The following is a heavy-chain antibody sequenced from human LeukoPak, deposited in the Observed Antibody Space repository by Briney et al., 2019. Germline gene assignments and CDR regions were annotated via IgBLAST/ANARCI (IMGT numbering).Heavy chain of an antibody. J-gene: IGHJ4*02. D-gene: IGHD6-13*01. CDR2: ISAYNGNT. CDR3: ARDRGIAAAGTGGY. V-gene: IGHV1-18*04. Sequence: GASVKVSCKASGYTFTGYYMHWVRQAPGQGLEWMGWISAYNGNTNYAQKLQGRVTMTTDTSTSTAYMELRSLRSDDTAVYYCARDRGIAAAGTGGYWGQGTLVTVSS. CDR1: GYTFTGYY.